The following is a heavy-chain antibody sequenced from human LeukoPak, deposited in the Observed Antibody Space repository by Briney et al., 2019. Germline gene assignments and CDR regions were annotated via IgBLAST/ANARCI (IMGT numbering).Heavy chain of an antibody. Sequence: GGSLRLSCAASGFTFGTYSINWVRQAPGKGLEWVSYINSRSSTIYYADSVKGRFTISRDNAKNSLYLQMNSLRDEDTAVYYCATRAASGTGFDYWGQGTLVTVSS. CDR2: INSRSSTI. V-gene: IGHV3-48*02. D-gene: IGHD6-13*01. CDR1: GFTFGTYS. CDR3: ATRAASGTGFDY. J-gene: IGHJ4*02.